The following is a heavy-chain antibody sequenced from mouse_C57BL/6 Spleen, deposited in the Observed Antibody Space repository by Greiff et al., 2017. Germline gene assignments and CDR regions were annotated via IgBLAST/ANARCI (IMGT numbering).Heavy chain of an antibody. CDR2: INPNNGGT. J-gene: IGHJ2*01. V-gene: IGHV1-22*01. D-gene: IGHD2-5*01. Sequence: EVQLQQSGPELVKPGASVKMSCKASGYTFTDYNMHWVKQSHGKSLEWIGYINPNNGGTSYNQKFKGKATVTVNKSASTAYMELRSLTSEDSAVYYCARRGGYSNYFDYWGQGTTLTVSS. CDR1: GYTFTDYN. CDR3: ARRGGYSNYFDY.